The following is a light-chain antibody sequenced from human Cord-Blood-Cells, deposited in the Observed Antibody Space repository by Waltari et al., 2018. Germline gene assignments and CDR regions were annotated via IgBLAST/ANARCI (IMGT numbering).Light chain of an antibody. J-gene: IGLJ3*02. CDR1: SCINVGTYC. CDR3: MIWHSSAWV. V-gene: IGLV5-45*02. CDR2: YKSDSDK. Sequence: QAVLTQSSSLSASPGASASLTCTLPSCINVGTYCISSYHQKPGSPPQYLLRYKSDSDKQQGSGVPSRFSGSKDASANAGILLISWLQSEDEADYYCMIWHSSAWVFGGGTKLTVL.